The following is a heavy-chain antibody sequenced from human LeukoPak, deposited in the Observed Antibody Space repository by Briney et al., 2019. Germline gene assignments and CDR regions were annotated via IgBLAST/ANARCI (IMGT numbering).Heavy chain of an antibody. Sequence: GGSLRLSCAASGFTFSSYAMNWVRQGPGKGLEWVSTVSGSGGSTYYADSVKGRFTISRDNSKNTLYLQMNSLRAEDTAVYYCAKDNRYSSTWAFDYWGQGTLVTVSS. D-gene: IGHD6-13*01. J-gene: IGHJ4*02. CDR2: VSGSGGST. V-gene: IGHV3-23*01. CDR1: GFTFSSYA. CDR3: AKDNRYSSTWAFDY.